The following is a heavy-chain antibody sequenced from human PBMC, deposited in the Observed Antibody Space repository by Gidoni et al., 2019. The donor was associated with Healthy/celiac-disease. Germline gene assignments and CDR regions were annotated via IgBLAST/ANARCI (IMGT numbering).Heavy chain of an antibody. Sequence: QVQLQESGPGLVKPSQTLSLTCTVSGGSISSGDYYWSWIRQPPGKGLEWIGYIYYSGSTYYNPSLKSRVTISVDTSKNQFSLKLSSVTAADTAVYYCARGGYYYDSSGYPHDAFDIWGQGTMVTVSS. CDR1: GGSISSGDYY. J-gene: IGHJ3*02. CDR3: ARGGYYYDSSGYPHDAFDI. V-gene: IGHV4-30-4*01. D-gene: IGHD3-22*01. CDR2: IYYSGST.